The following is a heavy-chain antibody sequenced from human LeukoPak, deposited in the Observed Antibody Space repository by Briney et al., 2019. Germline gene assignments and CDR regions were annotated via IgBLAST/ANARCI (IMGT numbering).Heavy chain of an antibody. CDR3: ATSHMRGGSDRGRFDY. CDR1: GYTLTELS. J-gene: IGHJ4*02. CDR2: FDPEDGET. Sequence: RASVKVSCKVSGYTLTELSMHWVRQAPGKGLEWMGGFDPEDGETIYAQKFQGRVTMTEDTSTDTAYMELSSLRSEDTAVYYCATSHMRGGSDRGRFDYWGQGTLVTVSS. D-gene: IGHD1-26*01. V-gene: IGHV1-24*01.